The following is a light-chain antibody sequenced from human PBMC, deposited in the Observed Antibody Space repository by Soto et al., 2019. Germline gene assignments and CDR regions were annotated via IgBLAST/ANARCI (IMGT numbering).Light chain of an antibody. J-gene: IGKJ1*01. CDR3: QQYGSSPWT. CDR2: GAS. V-gene: IGKV3-15*01. Sequence: EIVMTQSPATLSVSPGERATLSCRASQSVSSNLAWYHQKLGQAPRLLLYGASTRATGFPARFSGSGSGTDFTLTISRLEPEDFAVYYCQQYGSSPWTFGQGTKVDIK. CDR1: QSVSSN.